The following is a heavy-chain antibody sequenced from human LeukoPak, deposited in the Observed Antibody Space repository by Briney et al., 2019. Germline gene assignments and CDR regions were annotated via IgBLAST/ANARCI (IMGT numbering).Heavy chain of an antibody. Sequence: GGSLRPSCAASGFTFSSYAMSWVRQAPGKGLEWVSAISGSGGSTYYADSVKGRFTISRDNSKNTLYLQMNSLRAEDTAVYYCASLTTGYYSWYFDYWGQGTLVTVSS. CDR1: GFTFSSYA. J-gene: IGHJ4*02. V-gene: IGHV3-23*01. CDR2: ISGSGGST. CDR3: ASLTTGYYSWYFDY. D-gene: IGHD3-22*01.